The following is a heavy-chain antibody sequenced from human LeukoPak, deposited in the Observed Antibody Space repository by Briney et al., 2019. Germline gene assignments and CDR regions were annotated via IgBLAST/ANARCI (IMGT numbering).Heavy chain of an antibody. Sequence: SGGSLRLSCAASGFTFSSYSMNWVRQAPGKGLEWVSSISSSSSYIYYADSVKGRFTVSRDNAKNSLYLQMNSLRAEDTAVYYCARDWPTIAADGTIPEYFQHWGQGTLVTVSS. CDR1: GFTFSSYS. CDR2: ISSSSSYI. J-gene: IGHJ1*01. V-gene: IGHV3-21*01. D-gene: IGHD6-13*01. CDR3: ARDWPTIAADGTIPEYFQH.